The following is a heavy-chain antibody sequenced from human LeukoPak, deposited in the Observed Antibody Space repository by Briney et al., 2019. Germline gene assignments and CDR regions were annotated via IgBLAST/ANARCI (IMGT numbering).Heavy chain of an antibody. V-gene: IGHV4-59*01. Sequence: SETLSLTCTVSGGSISSYYWSWIRQPPGKGLEWIGYIYYSGSTNYNPSLKSRVTISVDTSKNQFSLKLSSVTAADTAVYYCARDSGGTMVDYWGQGTLVTVSS. J-gene: IGHJ4*02. D-gene: IGHD4/OR15-4a*01. CDR1: GGSISSYY. CDR2: IYYSGST. CDR3: ARDSGGTMVDY.